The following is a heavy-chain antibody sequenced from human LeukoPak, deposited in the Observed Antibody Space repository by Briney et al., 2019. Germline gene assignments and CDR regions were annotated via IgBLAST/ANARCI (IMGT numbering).Heavy chain of an antibody. CDR2: INPNSGGT. Sequence: GASVKVSCKASGYTFTDYYMHWVRQAPGQGLQWMGWINPNSGGTNYAQKFQGRVTMTRDTSINTAYMDLNWLTSDDTAVHYCMRDPRTAKNAFDIWGQGTMVTVSS. J-gene: IGHJ3*02. V-gene: IGHV1-2*02. CDR3: MRDPRTAKNAFDI. CDR1: GYTFTDYY. D-gene: IGHD2-21*02.